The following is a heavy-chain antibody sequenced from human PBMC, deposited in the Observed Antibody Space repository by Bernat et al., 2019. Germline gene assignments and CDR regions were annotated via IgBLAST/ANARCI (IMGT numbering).Heavy chain of an antibody. CDR1: GGSFSGYY. D-gene: IGHD3-16*01. CDR2: INHSGST. J-gene: IGHJ6*03. V-gene: IGHV4-34*01. Sequence: QVQLQQWGAGLLKPSETLSLTCAVYGGSFSGYYWNWIRQPPGKGLEWIGEINHSGSTNYNPSLKSRVTISVDTSKNQSSLKLSSVTAADTAVYYCARGRGGESGDLFYYYSYMDFWGKGTTVTVSS. CDR3: ARGRGGESGDLFYYYSYMDF.